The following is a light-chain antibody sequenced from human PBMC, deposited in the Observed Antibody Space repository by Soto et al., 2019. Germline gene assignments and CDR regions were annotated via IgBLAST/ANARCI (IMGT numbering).Light chain of an antibody. V-gene: IGKV3-11*01. J-gene: IGKJ4*01. CDR2: DAS. CDR1: QSVSSY. Sequence: EIVLTQSPATLSLYPGERATLSCRASQSVSSYLAWYQQKPGHAPRLLIYDASNRATGIPARFSCSGSGTDFKHTIRSLEPEDFGVYYCQQRSNWPLTFGGGTKVEIK. CDR3: QQRSNWPLT.